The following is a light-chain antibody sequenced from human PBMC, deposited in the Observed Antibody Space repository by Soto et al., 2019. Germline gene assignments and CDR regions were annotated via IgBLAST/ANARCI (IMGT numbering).Light chain of an antibody. CDR1: QSVSSN. V-gene: IGKV3D-15*01. CDR2: GVY. Sequence: EIVMTQSPTILSVSPGERATLSCRASQSVSSNLAWYQQKPGQAPRLLIYGVYTRAPGIPAGFSGSGSGTEFTLTISSLQSEDFAVYYCQQYHSWPPRTFGQGTKVDIK. J-gene: IGKJ1*01. CDR3: QQYHSWPPRT.